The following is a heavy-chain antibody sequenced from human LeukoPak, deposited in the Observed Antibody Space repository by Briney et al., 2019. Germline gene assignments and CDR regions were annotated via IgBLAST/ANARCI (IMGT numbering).Heavy chain of an antibody. J-gene: IGHJ4*02. CDR2: IYYSGST. Sequence: PSETLSLTCTVSGGSISSSSYYWGWIRQPPGKGLEWIGSIYYSGSTYYNPSLKSRVTISVDTSKNQFSLKLSSVTAADTAVYYCARGGYSSSWYSPHRPPIDYWGQGTLVTVSS. CDR3: ARGGYSSSWYSPHRPPIDY. CDR1: GGSISSSSYY. D-gene: IGHD6-13*01. V-gene: IGHV4-39*07.